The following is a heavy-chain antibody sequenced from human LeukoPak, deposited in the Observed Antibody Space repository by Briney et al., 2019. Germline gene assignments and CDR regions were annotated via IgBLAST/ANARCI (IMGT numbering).Heavy chain of an antibody. CDR2: ISYDGSNK. CDR1: GFTFSNYA. J-gene: IGHJ4*02. D-gene: IGHD3-10*01. Sequence: PGGSLRLSCAASGFTFSNYAMNWVRQAPGKGLEWVAVISYDGSNKYYADSVKGRFTISRDNSKNTLYLQMNSLRAEDTAVYYCAREGRGPGKHDYFDYWGQGTLVTVSS. V-gene: IGHV3-30-3*01. CDR3: AREGRGPGKHDYFDY.